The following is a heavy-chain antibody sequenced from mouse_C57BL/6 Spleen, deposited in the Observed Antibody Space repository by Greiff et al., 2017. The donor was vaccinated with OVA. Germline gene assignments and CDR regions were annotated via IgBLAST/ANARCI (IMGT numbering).Heavy chain of an antibody. CDR2: INPNNGGT. CDR3: ARFPLYSNPGTWFAH. D-gene: IGHD2-5*01. V-gene: IGHV1-26*01. CDR1: GYTFTDYY. Sequence: EVQLQQSGPELVKPGASVKISCKASGYTFTDYYMNWVKQSHGKSLEWIGDINPNNGGTSYNQKFKGKATLTVDKSSSTAYMELRSLTSEDSALYYCARFPLYSNPGTWFAHRGQGTLGTVS. J-gene: IGHJ3*01.